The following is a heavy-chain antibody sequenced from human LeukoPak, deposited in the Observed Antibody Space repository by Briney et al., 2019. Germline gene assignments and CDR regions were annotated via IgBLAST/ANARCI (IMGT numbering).Heavy chain of an antibody. Sequence: SETLSLTCTVSGGSISSYYWSWIRQPPGKGLEWIGYIYYSGTTNYNPSLKSRVTISVDKSKNQFSLKVSSVTATDTAVYFCARNGDYSADYWGQGTLVTVSS. CDR2: IYYSGTT. CDR1: GGSISSYY. J-gene: IGHJ4*02. D-gene: IGHD4-17*01. CDR3: ARNGDYSADY. V-gene: IGHV4-59*12.